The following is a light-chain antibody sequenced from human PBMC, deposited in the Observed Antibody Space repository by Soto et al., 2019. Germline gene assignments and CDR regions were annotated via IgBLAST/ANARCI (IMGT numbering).Light chain of an antibody. CDR2: GNN. CDR1: SSNIGAGYD. J-gene: IGLJ2*01. Sequence: QSVLTQPPSLSGAPGQRVTISCTGSSSNIGAGYDVHWYQKLPGTAPKLLIYGNNNRPSGVPDRFSGSKSGTSASLAITGLQAEDEADYYCQSYDSSLSGVVFGGGTKLTVL. CDR3: QSYDSSLSGVV. V-gene: IGLV1-40*01.